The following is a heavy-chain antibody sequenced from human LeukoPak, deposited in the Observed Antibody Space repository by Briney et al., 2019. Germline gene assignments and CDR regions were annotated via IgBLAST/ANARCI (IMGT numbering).Heavy chain of an antibody. CDR1: GYTFTSYD. V-gene: IGHV1-8*01. Sequence: ASVKVSCKASGYTFTSYDINWVRQATGQGLEWMGWMNPNSGNTGYAQKFQGRVTMTRNTSISTAYMELSSLRSEDTAVYYCARVAGSWWDSYGYIDYWGQGTLVTVSS. D-gene: IGHD5-18*01. CDR2: MNPNSGNT. J-gene: IGHJ4*02. CDR3: ARVAGSWWDSYGYIDY.